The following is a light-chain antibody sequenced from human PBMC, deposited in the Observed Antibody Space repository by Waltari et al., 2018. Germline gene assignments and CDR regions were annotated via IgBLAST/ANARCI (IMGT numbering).Light chain of an antibody. CDR2: GND. CDR3: AAWDDSLNGVI. V-gene: IGLV1-44*01. CDR1: SFNIGSNI. Sequence: QSVLTQPPSASGTPGQRVTISCSGGSFNIGSNIVNCYQQLPGTAPKLLIYGNDQRPSGVPDRFSGSKSGTSASLAISGLQSEDEADYYCAAWDDSLNGVIFGGGTKLSVL. J-gene: IGLJ2*01.